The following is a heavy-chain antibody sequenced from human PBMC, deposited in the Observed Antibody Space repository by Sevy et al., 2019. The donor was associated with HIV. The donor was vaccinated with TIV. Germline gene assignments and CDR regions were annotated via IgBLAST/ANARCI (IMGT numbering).Heavy chain of an antibody. D-gene: IGHD6-19*01. CDR3: ARDWVPVIAVAGTFFDY. Sequence: GGSLRLSCAASGFTFSSYSMNWVRQAPGKGLEWVSSISSSSSYIYYADSVKGRFTISRDNAKNSLYLQMNSLRAEDTAVYYCARDWVPVIAVAGTFFDYWGQGTLVTVSS. J-gene: IGHJ4*02. V-gene: IGHV3-21*01. CDR1: GFTFSSYS. CDR2: ISSSSSYI.